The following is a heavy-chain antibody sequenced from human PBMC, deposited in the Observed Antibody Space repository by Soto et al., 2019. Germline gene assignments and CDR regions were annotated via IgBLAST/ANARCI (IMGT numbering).Heavy chain of an antibody. CDR2: IYYSGST. CDR3: ARDVPQGYYGMGV. Sequence: QVQLQESGPGLVKPSQTLSLTCTVSGGSISSGSYCWTWIRQHPGKGLEWIGYIYYSGSTHYNPSLHSRVTVSVDTSKTQCSLKLSSVTAADTAVYYCARDVPQGYYGMGVWGQGTAVTVSS. V-gene: IGHV4-31*03. D-gene: IGHD3-10*02. J-gene: IGHJ6*02. CDR1: GGSISSGSYC.